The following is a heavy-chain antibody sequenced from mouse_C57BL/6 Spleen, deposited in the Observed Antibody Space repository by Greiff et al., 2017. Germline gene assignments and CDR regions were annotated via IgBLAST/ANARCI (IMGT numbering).Heavy chain of an antibody. CDR2: IYPGDGDT. D-gene: IGHD2-1*01. V-gene: IGHV1-80*01. CDR3: ARRNYGNYGAMDY. J-gene: IGHJ4*01. CDR1: GYAFSSYW. Sequence: QVQLQQSGPELVKPGASVKISCKASGYAFSSYWMNWVKQRPGKGLEWIGQIYPGDGDTNYNGKFKGKATLTADKSSSTAYMQLSSLTSEDSAVYFCARRNYGNYGAMDYWGQGTSVTVSS.